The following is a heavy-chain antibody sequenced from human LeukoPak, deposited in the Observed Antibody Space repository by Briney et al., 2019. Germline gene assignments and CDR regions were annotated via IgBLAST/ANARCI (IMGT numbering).Heavy chain of an antibody. CDR3: ARHVPPQVGFGESLLYWFDP. D-gene: IGHD3-10*01. CDR1: GGSFSGYY. CDR2: INHSGST. V-gene: IGHV4-34*01. Sequence: SETLSLTCAVYGGSFSGYYWSWIRQPPGKGLEWIGEINHSGSTNYNPSLKSRVTISVDTSKNQFSLKLSSVTAADTAVYYCARHVPPQVGFGESLLYWFDPWGQGTLVTVSS. J-gene: IGHJ5*02.